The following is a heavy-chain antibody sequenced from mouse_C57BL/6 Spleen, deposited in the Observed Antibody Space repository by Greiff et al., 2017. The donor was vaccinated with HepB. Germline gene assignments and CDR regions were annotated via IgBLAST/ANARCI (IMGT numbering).Heavy chain of an antibody. V-gene: IGHV1-50*01. D-gene: IGHD2-10*01. CDR3: ARSYPYYYAMDY. CDR1: GYTFTSYW. CDR2: IDPSDSYT. J-gene: IGHJ4*01. Sequence: QVQLQQSGAELVKPGASVKLSCKASGYTFTSYWMQWVKQRPGQGLEWIGEIDPSDSYTNYNQKFKGKATLTVDTSSSTAYMQLSSLTSEDSAVYYCARSYPYYYAMDYWGQGTSVTVSS.